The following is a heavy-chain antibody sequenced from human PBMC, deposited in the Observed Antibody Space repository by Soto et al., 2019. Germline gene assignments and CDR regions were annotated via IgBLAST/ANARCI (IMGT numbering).Heavy chain of an antibody. CDR1: GLTFDSYW. CDR2: INDDGRAT. J-gene: IGHJ3*02. D-gene: IGHD4-4*01. Sequence: GGSLRLSCAASGLTFDSYWMHWVRQAPGTGLVWVSRINDDGRATTYAETVKGRFTISRDNAKNTLYLQMNSLRAEDTAIYYCTRKRVTTVGTFGFDIWGQGTMVTVS. V-gene: IGHV3-74*01. CDR3: TRKRVTTVGTFGFDI.